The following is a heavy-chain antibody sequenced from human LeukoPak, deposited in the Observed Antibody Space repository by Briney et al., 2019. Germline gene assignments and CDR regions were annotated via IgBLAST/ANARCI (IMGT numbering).Heavy chain of an antibody. V-gene: IGHV4-4*07. D-gene: IGHD1-26*01. CDR2: IYNSGST. J-gene: IGHJ4*02. CDR3: ALGYSGSYYALHY. CDR1: GGSISSYY. Sequence: SEALSLTCTVSGGSISSYYWSWIRQPAGKGLECIGRIYNSGSTNYNPSLKSRVSISVDTSKNQFSLKLSSVTAADTAVYYCALGYSGSYYALHYWGQGTLVTVSS.